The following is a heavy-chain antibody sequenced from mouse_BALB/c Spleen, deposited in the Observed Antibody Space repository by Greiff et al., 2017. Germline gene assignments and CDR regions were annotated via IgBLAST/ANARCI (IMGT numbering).Heavy chain of an antibody. J-gene: IGHJ3*01. CDR3: ARVTTATGPFAY. D-gene: IGHD1-2*01. CDR1: GFTFSSFG. V-gene: IGHV5-17*02. CDR2: ISSGSSTI. Sequence: EVKLVESGGGLVQPGGSRKLSCAASGFTFSSFGMHWVRQAPEKGLEWVAYISSGSSTIYYADTVKGRFTISRDNPKNTLFLQMTSLRSEDTAMYYCARVTTATGPFAYWGQGTLVTVSA.